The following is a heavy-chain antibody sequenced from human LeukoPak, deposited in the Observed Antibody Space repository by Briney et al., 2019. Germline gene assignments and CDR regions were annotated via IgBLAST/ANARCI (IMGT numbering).Heavy chain of an antibody. CDR1: GFTFSSYA. CDR2: ISGSGGST. Sequence: GGSLRLSCAASGFTFSSYAMSWVRQAPGKGLEWVSAISGSGGSTYYADSVKGRFTISRDNSKNTLYLQMNSLRAEDTAVYYCAKDRYGSGSYNSRFDPWGQGTLVTVSS. V-gene: IGHV3-23*01. CDR3: AKDRYGSGSYNSRFDP. J-gene: IGHJ5*02. D-gene: IGHD3-10*01.